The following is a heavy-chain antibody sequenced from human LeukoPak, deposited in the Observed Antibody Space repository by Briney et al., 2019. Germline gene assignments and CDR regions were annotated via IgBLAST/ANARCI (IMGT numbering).Heavy chain of an antibody. CDR3: AGEYSSSSGSVSDY. V-gene: IGHV3-48*02. CDR1: GFTFSSYN. D-gene: IGHD6-6*01. Sequence: PGGSLRLSCAASGFTFSSYNMNSVRQAPGKGLEWVSYISSSSNTIYYADSVKGRFTISRDNAKNSLYLQMNSLRDEDTAVYYCAGEYSSSSGSVSDYWGQGTLVTVSS. J-gene: IGHJ4*02. CDR2: ISSSSNTI.